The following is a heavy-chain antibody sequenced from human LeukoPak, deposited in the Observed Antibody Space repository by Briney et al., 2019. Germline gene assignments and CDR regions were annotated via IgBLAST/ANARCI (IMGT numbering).Heavy chain of an antibody. CDR3: ARAFGYCSSTSCYTGDNWFDP. J-gene: IGHJ5*02. D-gene: IGHD2-2*02. CDR1: GFTFSSYS. V-gene: IGHV3-21*01. Sequence: PGGSLRLSCAASGFTFSSYSMNWVRQAPGKGLEWVSSISSSSSYIYYADSVKGRFTISRDNAKNSLYLQMNSLRAEDTAVYYCARAFGYCSSTSCYTGDNWFDPRGQGTLVTVSP. CDR2: ISSSSSYI.